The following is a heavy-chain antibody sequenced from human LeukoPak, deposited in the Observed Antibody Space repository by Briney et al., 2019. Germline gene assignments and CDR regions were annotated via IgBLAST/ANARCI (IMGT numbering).Heavy chain of an antibody. V-gene: IGHV1-69*01. CDR1: AGTFTRYA. J-gene: IGHJ4*02. D-gene: IGHD2-15*01. CDR2: ILPMLGTA. CDR3: AGSGGSCSSCVYY. Sequence: SVTLSCKPSAGTFTRYATSWVRPPPGQGREWVGGILPMLGTANYAQKFQGKVTITADESTSTAYMQLSGLRAEDSAVYYCAGSGGSCSSCVYYWGRGTLATVSS.